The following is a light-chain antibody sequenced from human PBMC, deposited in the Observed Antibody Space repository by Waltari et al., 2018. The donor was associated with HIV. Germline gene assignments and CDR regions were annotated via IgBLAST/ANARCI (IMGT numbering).Light chain of an antibody. V-gene: IGKV3-15*01. CDR2: GAS. CDR3: QQYNNWPPKT. J-gene: IGKJ1*01. Sequence: EIVMTQSPATLSVSPGERATLSCRASQSVASNLAWYQQKPGQAPRLLIYGASTRASDIPARFSGSGSGTEFTLTISSLQSEDFAVYYCQQYNNWPPKTFGQGTKVEAK. CDR1: QSVASN.